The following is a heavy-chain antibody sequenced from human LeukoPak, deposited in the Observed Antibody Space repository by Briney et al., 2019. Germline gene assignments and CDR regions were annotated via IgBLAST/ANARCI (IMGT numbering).Heavy chain of an antibody. CDR2: INTNTGNP. V-gene: IGHV7-4-1*02. CDR3: ARDRSSAGSYYYYGMDV. J-gene: IGHJ6*02. Sequence: ASVKVSCKASGYTFTSYAMNWVRQAPGQGLEWMGWINTNTGNPTYAQGFTGRFVFSLDTSVSTAYLQISSLKAEDTAVYYCARDRSSAGSYYYYGMDVWGQGTTVTVSS. D-gene: IGHD5-12*01. CDR1: GYTFTSYA.